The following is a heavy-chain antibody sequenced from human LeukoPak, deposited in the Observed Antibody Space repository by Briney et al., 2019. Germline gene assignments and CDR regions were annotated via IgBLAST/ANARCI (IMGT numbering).Heavy chain of an antibody. V-gene: IGHV3-23*01. D-gene: IGHD3/OR15-3a*01. Sequence: PGGSLRLSCAASGFTFSSYAMSWVRQAPGEGLEWVSPISGSGGSTYYADSVKGRFTISRDNSENTLYLQMNSLRAEDTAVYYCATVPGSLDPFDDWGQGTLVTVSS. CDR3: ATVPGSLDPFDD. CDR1: GFTFSSYA. J-gene: IGHJ4*02. CDR2: ISGSGGST.